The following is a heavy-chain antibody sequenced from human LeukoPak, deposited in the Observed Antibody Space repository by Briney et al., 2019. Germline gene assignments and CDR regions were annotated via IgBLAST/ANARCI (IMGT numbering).Heavy chain of an antibody. J-gene: IGHJ5*02. CDR1: GGSISSSNW. V-gene: IGHV4-4*02. CDR3: ARGPDGITIFGVGDNWFDP. CDR2: IYHSGST. D-gene: IGHD3-3*01. Sequence: PSETLSLTCAVSGGSISSSNWWSWVRQPPGKGLEWIGEIYHSGSTNYNPSLKSRVTISVDKSKNQFSLKLSSVTAADTAVYYCARGPDGITIFGVGDNWFDPWGQGTLVTVSS.